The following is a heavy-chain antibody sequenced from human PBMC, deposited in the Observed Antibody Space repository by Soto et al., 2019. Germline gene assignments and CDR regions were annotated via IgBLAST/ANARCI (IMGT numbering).Heavy chain of an antibody. D-gene: IGHD3-16*01. V-gene: IGHV3-15*01. CDR3: ARDLLEMRSGLPFGVY. J-gene: IGHJ4*02. CDR2: IRSQTDGGTT. CDR1: GLTFSYAW. Sequence: SLRLSCAAPGLTFSYAWISWVRQAPGKGLEWGGRIRSQTDGGTTDYAAPVKGRFAISRDDSRKTLYLQMNCLKNEDSAVYYCARDLLEMRSGLPFGVYWGQGSLVTVSS.